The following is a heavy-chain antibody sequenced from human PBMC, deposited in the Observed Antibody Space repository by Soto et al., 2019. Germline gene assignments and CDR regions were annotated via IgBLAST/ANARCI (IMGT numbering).Heavy chain of an antibody. Sequence: QVTLKESGPVLVKPTETLTLTCTVSGFSLSNARMGVSWIRQPPGKALEWLAHIFSNDEKSSSTSLKSRLTISTVTSKSQVVLTMTNMDPVDTATYYCARMTGSGYDYWFDPWGQGTLVTVSS. D-gene: IGHD5-12*01. CDR3: ARMTGSGYDYWFDP. J-gene: IGHJ5*02. CDR1: GFSLSNARMG. CDR2: IFSNDEK. V-gene: IGHV2-26*01.